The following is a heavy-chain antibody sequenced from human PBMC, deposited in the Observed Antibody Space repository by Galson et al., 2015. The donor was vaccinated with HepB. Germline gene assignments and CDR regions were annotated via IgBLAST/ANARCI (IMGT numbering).Heavy chain of an antibody. CDR2: ISYDGTKK. J-gene: IGHJ4*02. CDR3: TRSAYCGGDCYSGDFDY. CDR1: GFAFSSFA. D-gene: IGHD2-21*02. V-gene: IGHV3-30-3*01. Sequence: SLRLSCAASGFAFSSFALHWVRQAPGKGLEWLTVISYDGTKKYYADSVKGRFTISRDNSENTLFLQMNSLRVEDTAVYYCTRSAYCGGDCYSGDFDYWGPGTLVTVSS.